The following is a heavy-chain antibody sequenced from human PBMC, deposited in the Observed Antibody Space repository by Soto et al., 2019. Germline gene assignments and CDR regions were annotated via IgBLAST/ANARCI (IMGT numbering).Heavy chain of an antibody. D-gene: IGHD2-2*01. CDR1: GFTFSSYA. CDR3: ANVYCRSTSCYYSY. V-gene: IGHV3-23*01. Sequence: EVQLLESGGGLVQPGGSLRLSCAASGFTFSSYAMSWVRQAPGKGLEWVSAISGIGGSTYYADSVKGRFTISRDNSKNTLYLQMNSLRDEDTAVYYCANVYCRSTSCYYSYWGQGTLVTVSS. J-gene: IGHJ4*02. CDR2: ISGIGGST.